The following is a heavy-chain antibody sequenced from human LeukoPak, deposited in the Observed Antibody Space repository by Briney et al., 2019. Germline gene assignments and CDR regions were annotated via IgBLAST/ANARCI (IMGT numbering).Heavy chain of an antibody. Sequence: GGSLRLSCAASGFTFSNYNMNWVRQAPGKGLEWVSYISTSSSTIDYADSVKGRFTIARDNAKNSLYLQMNSLRAEDTAVYYCARLTAMATGYWGQGTLVTVSS. CDR1: GFTFSNYN. CDR2: ISTSSSTI. J-gene: IGHJ4*02. D-gene: IGHD5-18*01. CDR3: ARLTAMATGY. V-gene: IGHV3-48*04.